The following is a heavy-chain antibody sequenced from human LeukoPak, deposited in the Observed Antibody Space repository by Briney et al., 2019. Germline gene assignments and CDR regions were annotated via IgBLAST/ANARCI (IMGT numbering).Heavy chain of an antibody. CDR3: AKDRLVRLDGPIYYYYGMDV. CDR2: ISYDGSNK. CDR1: GFTFSSYG. Sequence: GGSLRLSCAASGFTFSSYGMHWVRQAPGKGLEWVAVISYDGSNKYYADSVKGRFTISRDNSKNTLYLQMNSLRAEDTAVYYCAKDRLVRLDGPIYYYYGMDVWGQGTTVTVSS. D-gene: IGHD5-24*01. V-gene: IGHV3-30*18. J-gene: IGHJ6*02.